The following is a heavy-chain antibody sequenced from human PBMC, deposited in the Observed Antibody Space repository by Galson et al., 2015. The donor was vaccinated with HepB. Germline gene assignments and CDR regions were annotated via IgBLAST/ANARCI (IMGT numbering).Heavy chain of an antibody. CDR3: TRMYGDSHFLYFDY. Sequence: SLRLSCAASGFTFSSYAMHWVRQAPGKGLEWVAVISYDGSNKYYADSVKSRVTISRDNSQNTLYLQMNSLNAEDTAVYYCTRMYGDSHFLYFDYWGQGTLVTVSS. V-gene: IGHV3-30-3*01. D-gene: IGHD4-17*01. CDR1: GFTFSSYA. CDR2: ISYDGSNK. J-gene: IGHJ4*02.